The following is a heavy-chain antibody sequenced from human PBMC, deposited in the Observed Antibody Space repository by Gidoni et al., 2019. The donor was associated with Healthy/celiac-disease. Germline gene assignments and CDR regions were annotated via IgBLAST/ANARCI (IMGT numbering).Heavy chain of an antibody. CDR2: ISSSGSTI. D-gene: IGHD3-10*01. Sequence: QVQLVESGGGLVKPGGSLRLAWAASGCTFRDYTMSWIRQAPGKGLEWVSYISSSGSTIYYADSVKGRFTISRDNAKNSLYLQMNSLRAEDTAVYYCARGGRLGELLSAHGMDVWGQGTTVTVSS. V-gene: IGHV3-11*01. CDR3: ARGGRLGELLSAHGMDV. CDR1: GCTFRDYT. J-gene: IGHJ6*02.